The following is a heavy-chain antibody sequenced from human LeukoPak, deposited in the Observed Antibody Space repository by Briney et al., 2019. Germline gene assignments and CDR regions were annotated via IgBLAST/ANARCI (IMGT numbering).Heavy chain of an antibody. CDR3: VSFYETY. CDR2: INSDGSWT. J-gene: IGHJ4*02. Sequence: GGSLRPSCAASGNYWMHWVRQAPGKGLVWVSHINSDGSWTSYADSVKGRFTISKDNAKNTVYLQMNNLRAEDTAVYYCVSFYETYWGRGTLVTVSS. V-gene: IGHV3-74*01. CDR1: GNYW. D-gene: IGHD2-2*01.